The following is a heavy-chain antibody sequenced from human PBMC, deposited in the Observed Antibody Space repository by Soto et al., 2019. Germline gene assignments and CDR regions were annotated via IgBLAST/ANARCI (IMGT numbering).Heavy chain of an antibody. CDR2: MNPGSGDT. Sequence: ASVKVSCKASGYTFTNNEVSWVRQATGQGLEWMGWMNPGSGDTGYAQKFQGRVTMTRDISIATAYMELNSPTSEDTAIYYCARMESFGSLNWFDPWGQGTLVTVSS. V-gene: IGHV1-8*01. CDR3: ARMESFGSLNWFDP. D-gene: IGHD5-18*01. J-gene: IGHJ5*02. CDR1: GYTFTNNE.